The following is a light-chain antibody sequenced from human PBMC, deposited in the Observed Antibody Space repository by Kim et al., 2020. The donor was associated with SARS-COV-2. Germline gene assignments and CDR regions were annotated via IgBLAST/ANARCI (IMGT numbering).Light chain of an antibody. CDR1: QSVSSNY. Sequence: SPGERAPLSCRASQSVSSNYLAWYQQKPGQAPRLLIYDASSRATGIPDRFSGSGSGTDFTLTISRLEPEDFAVFYCQQYGTSPATFGQGTKVDIK. J-gene: IGKJ1*01. V-gene: IGKV3-20*01. CDR3: QQYGTSPAT. CDR2: DAS.